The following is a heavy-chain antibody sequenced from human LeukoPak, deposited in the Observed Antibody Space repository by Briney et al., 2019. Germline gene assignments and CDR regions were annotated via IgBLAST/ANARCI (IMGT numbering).Heavy chain of an antibody. Sequence: PSPTLSLTCPVSGYSITSRYYWGWIRQPPGKGLEWIGSVFHSGSTYYNPSIKSPVNMSVDTSKNQISLKLSSVTAADTAVYYCARASGSYGSGSYYYYGMDVWGKGTTVTVSS. J-gene: IGHJ6*04. CDR3: ARASGSYGSGSYYYYGMDV. V-gene: IGHV4-38-2*02. D-gene: IGHD3-10*01. CDR1: GYSITSRYY. CDR2: VFHSGST.